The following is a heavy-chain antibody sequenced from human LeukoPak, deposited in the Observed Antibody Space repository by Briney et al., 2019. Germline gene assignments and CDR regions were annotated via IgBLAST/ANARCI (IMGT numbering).Heavy chain of an antibody. CDR2: ISDTGSTI. J-gene: IGHJ4*02. CDR3: ARWNHEY. CDR1: GFTFSRYS. Sequence: GGSLRLSCAASGFTFSRYSMNWVRQAPGKRPEWVSYISDTGSTIFYADSVRGRFTISRDNARNSLYLQMFNLRAEDTALYYCARWNHEYWGQGTLVTVSS. D-gene: IGHD1-14*01. V-gene: IGHV3-48*01.